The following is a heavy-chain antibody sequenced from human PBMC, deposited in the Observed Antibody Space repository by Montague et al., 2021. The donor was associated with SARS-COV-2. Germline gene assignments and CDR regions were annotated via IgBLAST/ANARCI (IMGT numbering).Heavy chain of an antibody. D-gene: IGHD3-10*01. CDR2: IKQDGSEK. Sequence: SLRLSCPASGFTFSSYWMSWVRQAPGKGLEWVANIKQDGSEKYYVDSVKGRFTISRDNAKNSLYLQMNSLRAEDTAVYYCARDGFGELSSYYYYGMDVWGQGTTVTVSS. J-gene: IGHJ6*02. CDR3: ARDGFGELSSYYYYGMDV. CDR1: GFTFSSYW. V-gene: IGHV3-7*01.